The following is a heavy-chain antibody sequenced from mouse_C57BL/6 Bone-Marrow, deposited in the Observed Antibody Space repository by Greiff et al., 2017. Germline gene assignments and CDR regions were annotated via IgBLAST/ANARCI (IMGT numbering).Heavy chain of an antibody. CDR1: GFTFTDYY. J-gene: IGHJ2*01. Sequence: EVQRVESGGGLVQPGGSLSLSCVASGFTFTDYYMSWVRQSPGKALEWLGFIRNKANGYTTEYSASVKGRFTISRDDSQSILYLQMNAMRAEDSATYYCARYCYGRFDYWGKGTTLTVSS. D-gene: IGHD1-1*01. CDR2: IRNKANGYTT. V-gene: IGHV7-3*01. CDR3: ARYCYGRFDY.